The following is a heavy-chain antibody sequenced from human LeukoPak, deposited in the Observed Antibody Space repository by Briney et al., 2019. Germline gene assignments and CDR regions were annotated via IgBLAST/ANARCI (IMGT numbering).Heavy chain of an antibody. CDR1: GFTFSSYA. J-gene: IGHJ4*02. CDR2: ISSSSYI. CDR3: AKAQSWIYYFDY. D-gene: IGHD2-2*03. V-gene: IGHV3-21*04. Sequence: PGGSLRLSCAASGFTFSSYAMSWVRQAPGKGLEWVSSISSSSYIYYADSVKGRFTISRDNAKNSLYLQMNNLRAEDTAVYFCAKAQSWIYYFDYWGQGTLVTVSS.